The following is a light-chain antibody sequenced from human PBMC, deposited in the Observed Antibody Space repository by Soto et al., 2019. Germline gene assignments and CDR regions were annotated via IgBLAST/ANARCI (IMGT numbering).Light chain of an antibody. CDR3: QQYGSSLYT. V-gene: IGKV3-20*01. J-gene: IGKJ2*01. CDR2: GAS. Sequence: EIVLTQSPGTLSLSPGERATLSCRASQSVSSSYLAWYQQKPGQAPRLLIYGASSRATGIPDRFSGSGSGTDFAITIIRLEPEDFAVDYCQQYGSSLYTLGEGTKLESK. CDR1: QSVSSSY.